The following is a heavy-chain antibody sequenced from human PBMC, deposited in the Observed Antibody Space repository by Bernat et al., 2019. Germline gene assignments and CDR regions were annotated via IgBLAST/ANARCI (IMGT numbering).Heavy chain of an antibody. CDR3: AKEAAFCDTGCYSLADC. CDR2: ISGPGVTT. V-gene: IGHV3-23*04. J-gene: IGHJ4*02. D-gene: IGHD2-21*02. Sequence: EVQLVESGGGLVQPGGSLRVSCAASGFTFSSYSMIWVRQAPGKGLEWVALISGPGVTTHYADYGKGRFTISRDKSKNTLFLQMNSLRAEDTAVYYCAKEAAFCDTGCYSLADCWGQGTLVTVSS. CDR1: GFTFSSYS.